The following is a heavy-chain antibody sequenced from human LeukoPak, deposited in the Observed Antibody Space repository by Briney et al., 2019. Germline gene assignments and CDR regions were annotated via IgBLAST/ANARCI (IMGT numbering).Heavy chain of an antibody. D-gene: IGHD1-26*01. V-gene: IGHV1-8*01. CDR1: GCTVISYD. CDR2: MNPNSGNR. Sequence: ASVKVSCKASGCTVISYDINWVRQATGQGLEWMGWMNPNSGNRGYAQKFQGRVTMTRNTSISTAYMELSSLRSEDTAVYYCARLYSGSPGPNYYGMDVWGQGTTVTVSS. CDR3: ARLYSGSPGPNYYGMDV. J-gene: IGHJ6*02.